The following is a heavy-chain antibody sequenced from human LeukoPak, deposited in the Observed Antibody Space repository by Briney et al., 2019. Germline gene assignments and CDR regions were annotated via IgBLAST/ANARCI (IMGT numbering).Heavy chain of an antibody. CDR2: IYYSGST. J-gene: IGHJ4*02. D-gene: IGHD1-26*01. V-gene: IGHV4-61*01. CDR3: ARDRDGGGELGY. CDR1: GGSVSSGSYY. Sequence: PSETLSLTCTVSGGSVSSGSYYWSWIRQPLGKGLEWIGYIYYSGSTNYNPSLKSRVTISVDTSKNQFSLKLSSVTAADTAVYYCARDRDGGGELGYWGQGTLVTVSS.